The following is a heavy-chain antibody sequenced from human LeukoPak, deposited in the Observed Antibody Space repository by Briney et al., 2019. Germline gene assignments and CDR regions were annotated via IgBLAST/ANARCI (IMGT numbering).Heavy chain of an antibody. CDR3: ARDSIYAPGQLCPDY. D-gene: IGHD3-3*02. V-gene: IGHV3-21*01. CDR2: ISSSSSHI. CDR1: GFTFGNYT. Sequence: PGGSLRLSCAVSGFTFGNYTMNWVRQAPGKGLEWVSSISSSSSHINYADSMKGRITISRDNAKNSLYLQMNSLRAADTAVYYCARDSIYAPGQLCPDYWGQGTLVTVSS. J-gene: IGHJ4*02.